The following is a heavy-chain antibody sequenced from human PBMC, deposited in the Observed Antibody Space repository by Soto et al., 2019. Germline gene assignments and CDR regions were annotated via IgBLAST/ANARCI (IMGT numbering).Heavy chain of an antibody. D-gene: IGHD3-16*02. V-gene: IGHV4-34*01. CDR2: INHSGST. Sequence: SETLSLTCAVYGGSFSGYYWSWIRQPPGKGLEWIGEINHSGSTNYNPSLKSRVTISVDTSKNQFSLKLSSVTAADTAVYYCARYGLGELSFGPDDYWGQGTLVTVSS. CDR1: GGSFSGYY. CDR3: ARYGLGELSFGPDDY. J-gene: IGHJ4*02.